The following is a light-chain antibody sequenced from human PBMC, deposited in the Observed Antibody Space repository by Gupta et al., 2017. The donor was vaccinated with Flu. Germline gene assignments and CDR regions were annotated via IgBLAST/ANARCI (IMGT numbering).Light chain of an antibody. CDR1: PSDVGGYNS. CDR3: SAYTSGSTLTVA. V-gene: IGLV2-14*01. CDR2: DVT. J-gene: IGLJ2*01. Sequence: QSALTQPAYVSGSPGQSITISCTGTPSDVGGYNSFSWYQQRPGTAPKLMIYDVTNRPSGISNRFSGSKSGNTASLTISGLQAEDEADYYCSAYTSGSTLTVAFGGGTKLTVL.